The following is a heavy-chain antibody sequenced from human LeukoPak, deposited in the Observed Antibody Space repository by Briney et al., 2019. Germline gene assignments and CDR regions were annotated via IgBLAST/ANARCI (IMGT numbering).Heavy chain of an antibody. Sequence: GSSVKVSCKASGGTFSSYAISWVRQAPGQGLEWMGRIIPILGIANYAQKLQGRVTITADKSTSTAYMELSSLRSEDTAVYYCARDQCSSTSCERPWGQGTLVTVSS. J-gene: IGHJ5*02. D-gene: IGHD2-2*01. V-gene: IGHV1-69*04. CDR1: GGTFSSYA. CDR2: IIPILGIA. CDR3: ARDQCSSTSCERP.